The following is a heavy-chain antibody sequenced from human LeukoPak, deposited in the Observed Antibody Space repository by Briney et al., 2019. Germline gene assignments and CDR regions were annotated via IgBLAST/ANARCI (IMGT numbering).Heavy chain of an antibody. D-gene: IGHD1-26*01. CDR3: AREEGATGNDWFDP. CDR2: INPSGGST. V-gene: IGHV1-46*01. CDR1: GYAFTSYY. J-gene: IGHJ5*02. Sequence: ASVKLSSKASGYAFTSYYMHWGGHAPGQGLEWMVIINPSGGSTTYAPKFQGRVTLHSDTSTSTVYMDLSGLRFDDTAVYYCAREEGATGNDWFDPWGQGTLVTVSS.